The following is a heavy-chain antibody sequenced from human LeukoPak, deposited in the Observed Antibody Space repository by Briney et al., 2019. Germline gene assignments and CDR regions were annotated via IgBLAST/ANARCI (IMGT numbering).Heavy chain of an antibody. J-gene: IGHJ4*02. D-gene: IGHD3-22*01. V-gene: IGHV4-31*03. CDR1: GGSISSGGYY. CDR2: IYYSGST. Sequence: SQTLSLTCTVSGGSISSGGYYWSWIRQHPGKGLEWIGYIYYSGSTYYNPSLKSRVTISVDTSKNQFSLKLSSVTAADTAVYYCASTPHYYDSSGYHSAYFDYWGQGTLVTVSS. CDR3: ASTPHYYDSSGYHSAYFDY.